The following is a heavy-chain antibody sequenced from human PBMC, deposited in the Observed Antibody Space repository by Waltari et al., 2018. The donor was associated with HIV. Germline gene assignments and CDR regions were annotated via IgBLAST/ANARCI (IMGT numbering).Heavy chain of an antibody. Sequence: EVQLVESGGDLVQPGGSLSLSCVASGFTFSSYGMNWVRQAPGKGLGWISYISRSSSTIYYADSVKVRFTIAIDNAKNSLYLQMNSLRAEYTAVYYCARETYYHYSSGPYFDYWGQGTLVTVSS. D-gene: IGHD3-22*01. CDR2: ISRSSSTI. CDR1: GFTFSSYG. J-gene: IGHJ4*02. V-gene: IGHV3-48*01. CDR3: ARETYYHYSSGPYFDY.